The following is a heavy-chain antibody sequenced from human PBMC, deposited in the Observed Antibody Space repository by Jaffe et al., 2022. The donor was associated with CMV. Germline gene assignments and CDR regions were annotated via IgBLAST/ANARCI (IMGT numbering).Heavy chain of an antibody. D-gene: IGHD5-12*01. CDR3: ATAPGYNKERDTTDSDF. CDR1: GGSISTSNYY. Sequence: QLQMQESGPGLVKPSETLSLTCTVSGGSISTSNYYWSWIRQPPGKGLEWIGSIYYSGSTYYNPSLKSRVTISSETSKNQFSLKLSSVTAADTAVYYCATAPGYNKERDTTDSDFWGQGTLVTVSS. V-gene: IGHV4-39*01. CDR2: IYYSGST. J-gene: IGHJ4*02.